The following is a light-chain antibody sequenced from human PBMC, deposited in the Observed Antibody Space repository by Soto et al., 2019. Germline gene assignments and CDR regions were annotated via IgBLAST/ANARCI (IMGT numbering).Light chain of an antibody. CDR1: QNIRSW. CDR3: QQYNSHSRYT. CDR2: KAS. V-gene: IGKV1-5*03. J-gene: IGKJ2*01. Sequence: DIQMTQSPSTPSASVGDRVTITCRASQNIRSWLAWYQQKPGKAPKLLIYKASNLQSGVPSRFSGSGSGTEFILTISSLQPDDFATYYCQQYNSHSRYTFGQGTKLEI.